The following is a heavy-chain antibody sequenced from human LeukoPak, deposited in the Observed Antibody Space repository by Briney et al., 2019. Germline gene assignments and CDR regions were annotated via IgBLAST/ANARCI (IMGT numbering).Heavy chain of an antibody. CDR1: GGSFSGYY. CDR2: INHVGST. J-gene: IGHJ4*02. CDR3: ARGGGPSTTRHYRFDY. V-gene: IGHV4-34*01. Sequence: PSETLSLTCAVYGGSFSGYYWSWIRQPPGKGLEWIGEINHVGSTNYNPSLKSRVTISVDSTNTQFSRKLTLRTAADAAVYYCARGGGPSTTRHYRFDYWGQGTLVTVSS. D-gene: IGHD2-2*01.